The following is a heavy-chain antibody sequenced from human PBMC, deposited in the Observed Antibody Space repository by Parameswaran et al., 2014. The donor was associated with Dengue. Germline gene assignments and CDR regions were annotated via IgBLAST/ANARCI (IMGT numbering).Heavy chain of an antibody. Sequence: VRQMPGKGLEWMGWMNPNSGNTGYAQKFQGRVTMTRNTSISTAYMELSSLRSEDTAVYYCARAPMGYSSGWYAEFDYWARNPGHRLL. V-gene: IGHV1-8*01. CDR2: MNPNSGNT. CDR3: ARAPMGYSSGWYAEFDY. D-gene: IGHD6-19*01. J-gene: IGHJ4*01.